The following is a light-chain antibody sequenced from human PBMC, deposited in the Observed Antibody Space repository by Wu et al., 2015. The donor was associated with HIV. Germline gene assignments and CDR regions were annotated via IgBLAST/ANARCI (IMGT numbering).Light chain of an antibody. V-gene: IGKV3-15*01. CDR3: QQYDNWPPWT. J-gene: IGKJ1*01. Sequence: FPRERRTLSCRASQRLTSSWPGYQQKPGQAPRLLIYGASTRATGIPARFSGRGSGTEFTLTISSTQSEDFAVYYCQQYDNWPPWTFGQGTKVEIK. CDR2: GAS. CDR1: QRLTS.